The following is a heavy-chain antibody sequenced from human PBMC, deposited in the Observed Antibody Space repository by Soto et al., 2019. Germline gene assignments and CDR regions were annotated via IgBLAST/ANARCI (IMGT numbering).Heavy chain of an antibody. CDR3: AKGLRPFDP. CDR2: ISSSSSYI. J-gene: IGHJ5*02. Sequence: AGGSLRLSCAASGFTFSSYSMNWVRQAPGNGLEWVSSISSSSSYIYYADSVKGRFTISRDNSKNTLYLQMNSLRAEDTAVYYCAKGLRPFDPWGQGTLVTVSS. V-gene: IGHV3-21*04. CDR1: GFTFSSYS.